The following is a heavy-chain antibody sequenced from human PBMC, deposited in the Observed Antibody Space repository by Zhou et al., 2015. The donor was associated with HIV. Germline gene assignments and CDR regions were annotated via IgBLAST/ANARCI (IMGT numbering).Heavy chain of an antibody. D-gene: IGHD5-18*01. V-gene: IGHV1-3*05. CDR2: INAGNGNT. CDR1: GYTFTSYA. Sequence: QVQLVQSGAEEKKPGASVKVSCKASGYTFTSYAMHWVRQAPGQRLEWMGWINAGNGNTKYSQKFQGRVTITRDTSASTAYMELRSLRSDDTAVYYCARVEGVIQLCRDWGQGTLVTVSS. CDR3: ARVEGVIQLCRD. J-gene: IGHJ4*02.